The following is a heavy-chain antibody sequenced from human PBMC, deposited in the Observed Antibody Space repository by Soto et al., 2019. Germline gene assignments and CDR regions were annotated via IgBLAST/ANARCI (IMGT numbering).Heavy chain of an antibody. Sequence: ASVKDSCKASGYTFSTYAIHWVRQAPGQRLEWMGWLNGGTGQTRYSQLFQDRVTITRDTSASTAYMEVSSLRPEVTAVYYCARGKGMEENYYYYGMDIWGQGTTVTVSS. CDR3: ARGKGMEENYYYYGMDI. J-gene: IGHJ6*02. V-gene: IGHV1-3*01. CDR1: GYTFSTYA. D-gene: IGHD1-1*01. CDR2: LNGGTGQT.